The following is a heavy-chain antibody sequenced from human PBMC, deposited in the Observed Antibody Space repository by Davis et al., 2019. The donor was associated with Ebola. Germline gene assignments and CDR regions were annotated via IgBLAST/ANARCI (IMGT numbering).Heavy chain of an antibody. Sequence: GGSLRLSCAASGFTFSDYYMSWIRQAPGKGLEWVSYISSSSSYTNYADSVKGRFTISRDNSKNTLYLQMNSLRAEDTAVYYCAKDSGIVATYCSYWGQGTLVTVSS. D-gene: IGHD5-12*01. CDR1: GFTFSDYY. V-gene: IGHV3-11*05. CDR3: AKDSGIVATYCSY. J-gene: IGHJ4*02. CDR2: ISSSSSYT.